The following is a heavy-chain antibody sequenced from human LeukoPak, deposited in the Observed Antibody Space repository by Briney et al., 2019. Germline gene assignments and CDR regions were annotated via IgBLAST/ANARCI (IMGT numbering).Heavy chain of an antibody. CDR1: GFTFTNAW. CDR3: STLTSRGLSDS. J-gene: IGHJ4*02. Sequence: PGGSLRLSCGASGFTFTNAWMNWVRQAPGKGLGWVGRIKSKADGGTIDYAAPVKGRFTFSRDDSKNMLYLRMNSLKSEDTAVYYCSTLTSRGLSDSWGQGTLVTVSS. D-gene: IGHD1-20*01. CDR2: IKSKADGGTI. V-gene: IGHV3-15*07.